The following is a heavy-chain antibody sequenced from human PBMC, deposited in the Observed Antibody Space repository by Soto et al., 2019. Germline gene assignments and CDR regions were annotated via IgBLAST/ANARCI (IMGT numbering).Heavy chain of an antibody. J-gene: IGHJ4*02. D-gene: IGHD3-10*01. CDR2: INAGNGNT. CDR1: GYTFTGYA. CDR3: ARAGAQRDHHDY. Sequence: ASVKVSCKASGYTFTGYAMHWVRQAPGQRLEWMGWINAGNGNTKYSQKFQGRVTITRDTSASTAYMELSSLRSEDTAVYYCARAGAQRDHHDYWSQRSFDIVSS. V-gene: IGHV1-3*01.